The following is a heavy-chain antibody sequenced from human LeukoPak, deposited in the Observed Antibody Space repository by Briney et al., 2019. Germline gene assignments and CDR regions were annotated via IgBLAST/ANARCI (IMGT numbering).Heavy chain of an antibody. V-gene: IGHV3-23*01. J-gene: IGHJ5*02. CDR3: AGSGILEWGGFDP. CDR2: ISGTTDVA. Sequence: GGSLRLSCEASGFNFDTFAMSWVRQPPGKGLEWVSSISGTTDVAYYADSVKGRFTISRDNSKNILYLQMNRLRVEDTAIYYCAGSGILEWGGFDPWGQGSLVTVSS. D-gene: IGHD3-3*01. CDR1: GFNFDTFA.